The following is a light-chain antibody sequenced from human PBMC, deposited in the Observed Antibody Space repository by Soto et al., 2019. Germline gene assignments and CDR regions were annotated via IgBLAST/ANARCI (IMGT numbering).Light chain of an antibody. CDR2: WAS. V-gene: IGKV4-1*01. Sequence: DIVMTQSPDSLAVSLGERATINCKSSQSVLYSSNNKNYLAWYQQKPGQPPKLLIYWASTRDSGVPDQFSGSGSGTDFTLTISSLQAEDGAVYYCQQYYSTPPTFGGGTKVEIK. CDR1: QSVLYSSNNKNY. CDR3: QQYYSTPPT. J-gene: IGKJ4*01.